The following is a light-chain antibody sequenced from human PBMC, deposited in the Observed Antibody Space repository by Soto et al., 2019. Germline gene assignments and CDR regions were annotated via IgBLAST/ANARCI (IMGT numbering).Light chain of an antibody. CDR3: QQLDSSRLT. CDR1: HCISNY. J-gene: IGKJ4*01. Sequence: AIRMTQSPSSFSASTGDRVTITCRASHCISNYLAWYQQKPGQAPTLLVYGASTMASGVPSRFSGSGSGTEFSLTINSLQPEDFATYYCQQLDSSRLTFGGGTKVDIK. V-gene: IGKV1-8*01. CDR2: GAS.